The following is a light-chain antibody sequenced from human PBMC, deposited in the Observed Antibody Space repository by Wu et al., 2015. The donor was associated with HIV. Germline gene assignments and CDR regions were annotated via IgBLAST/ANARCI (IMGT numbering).Light chain of an antibody. CDR3: QQYGSSPYT. CDR1: QTVNNNY. Sequence: EIVLTQPPGTLSLSPEEGVTLSCRASQTVNNNYLAWYQQKSGQAPRLLIYGASSRATGIPNRFGGSGSGTDFTLTISSLEPDDSALYYCQQYGSSPYTFGQGTKLEIK. V-gene: IGKV3-20*01. CDR2: GAS. J-gene: IGKJ2*01.